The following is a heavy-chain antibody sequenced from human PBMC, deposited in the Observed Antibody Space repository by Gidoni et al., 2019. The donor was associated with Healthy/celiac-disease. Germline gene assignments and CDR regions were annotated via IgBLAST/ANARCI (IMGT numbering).Heavy chain of an antibody. CDR1: GVTLSSYW. CDR3: ASEIITGTFGAFDI. Sequence: EVQLVESGGGLVQPGGARRLSCAASGVTLSSYWMSWVRQAPGKGLEWVANIKQDGSEKYYVDSVKGRFTISRDNAKNSLYLQMNSLRAEDTAVYYCASEIITGTFGAFDIWGQGTMVTVSS. D-gene: IGHD1-7*01. V-gene: IGHV3-7*01. CDR2: IKQDGSEK. J-gene: IGHJ3*02.